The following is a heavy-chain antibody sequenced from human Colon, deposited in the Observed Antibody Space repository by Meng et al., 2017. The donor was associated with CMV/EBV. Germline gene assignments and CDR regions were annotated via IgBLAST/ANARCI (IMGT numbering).Heavy chain of an antibody. V-gene: IGHV3-48*03. CDR3: ARVSSAGLALDV. J-gene: IGHJ3*01. CDR1: GFTFSTYE. D-gene: IGHD6-19*01. Sequence: GESLKISCAASGFTFSTYEMNWVRQAPGKGLEWVSYISSNGSTIYYADSVKGRFTISRDNAKNSLYLQMNSLRAEDTAMYYCARVSSAGLALDVWGQGTMVTVSS. CDR2: ISSNGSTI.